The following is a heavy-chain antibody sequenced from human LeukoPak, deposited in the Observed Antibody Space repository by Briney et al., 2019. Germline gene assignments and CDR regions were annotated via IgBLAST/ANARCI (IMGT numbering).Heavy chain of an antibody. V-gene: IGHV4-31*03. Sequence: SQTLSLTCTVSGGSISSGGYYWSWIRQHPGTGLEWIGYIYYSGSTYYNPSLKSRVTISVDTPKNQFSLKLSSVTAADTAVYYCARGLGTYCGGDCYDYYLDYWGQGTLVTVSS. CDR3: ARGLGTYCGGDCYDYYLDY. CDR1: GGSISSGGYY. CDR2: IYYSGST. J-gene: IGHJ4*02. D-gene: IGHD2-21*02.